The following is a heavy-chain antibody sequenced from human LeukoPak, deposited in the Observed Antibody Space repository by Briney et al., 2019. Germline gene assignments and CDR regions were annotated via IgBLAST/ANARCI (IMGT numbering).Heavy chain of an antibody. Sequence: NPSETLSLTCTVSGGSISSYYWSWIRQPPGKGLEWIGYIYYSGSTNYTPSLKSRVTISVDTSKNQFSLKLSSVTAADTAVYYCARYSNPGVLHYWGQGTLVTVSS. V-gene: IGHV4-59*01. J-gene: IGHJ4*02. D-gene: IGHD4-11*01. CDR1: GGSISSYY. CDR3: ARYSNPGVLHY. CDR2: IYYSGST.